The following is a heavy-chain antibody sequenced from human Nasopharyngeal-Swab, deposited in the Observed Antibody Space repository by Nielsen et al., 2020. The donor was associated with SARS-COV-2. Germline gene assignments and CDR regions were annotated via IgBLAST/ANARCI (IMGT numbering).Heavy chain of an antibody. J-gene: IGHJ2*01. CDR1: GFTFNIYW. CDR2: IKQHGSEG. Sequence: GESLKISCAASGFTFNIYWMSWVRQAPGKGLEWVANIKQHGSEGYYVDSVKGRFTISRDNAKNSVYLQMNSLRVEDTAVYYCARPYGGNSFWYFDLWGRGTLVTVSS. D-gene: IGHD4-23*01. V-gene: IGHV3-7*03. CDR3: ARPYGGNSFWYFDL.